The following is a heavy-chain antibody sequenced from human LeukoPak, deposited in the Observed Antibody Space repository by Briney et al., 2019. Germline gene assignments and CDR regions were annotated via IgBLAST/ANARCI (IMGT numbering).Heavy chain of an antibody. Sequence: PSETLTLTCTVSGDSISSYYWSWIRQPPGKGLEWIGYIYYSGSTTYNPSLKSRVTISVDTSKNQFSLKLSSVTAADTAVYYCARRLRSSTIFDPWGQGTLVTVSS. CDR3: ARRLRSSTIFDP. CDR2: IYYSGST. D-gene: IGHD3-3*01. CDR1: GDSISSYY. J-gene: IGHJ5*02. V-gene: IGHV4-59*01.